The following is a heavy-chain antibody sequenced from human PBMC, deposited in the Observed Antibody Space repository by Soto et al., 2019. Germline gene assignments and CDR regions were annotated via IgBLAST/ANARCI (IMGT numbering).Heavy chain of an antibody. D-gene: IGHD4-17*01. V-gene: IGHV3-23*01. CDR1: GFTFSSYA. Sequence: EVQLLESGGGLVQPGGSLRLSCAASGFTFSSYAMSWVRQAPGKGLEWVSAISGSGGSTYYADSVKGRFTISRDNSKNKLYLQMNSLRAEDTAVYYCATYDYENWYFDLWGRGTLVTVSS. J-gene: IGHJ2*01. CDR3: ATYDYENWYFDL. CDR2: ISGSGGST.